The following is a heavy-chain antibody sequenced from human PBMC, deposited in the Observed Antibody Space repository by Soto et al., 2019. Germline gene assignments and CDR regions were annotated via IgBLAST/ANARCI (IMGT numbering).Heavy chain of an antibody. CDR3: ARRGGDYYDC. D-gene: IGHD2-21*01. CDR1: GFAVSSKY. V-gene: IGHV3-53*04. CDR2: IYSGGDT. J-gene: IGHJ4*02. Sequence: EVQLVESGGGLVQPGGSLRLSCAASGFAVSSKYMSWVRQAPGKGLEWVSDIYSGGDTFYGDSVKGRFAVSRHNSENTLYLQMNSLRGEDTAVYYCARRGGDYYDCWGQGTRVTVSS.